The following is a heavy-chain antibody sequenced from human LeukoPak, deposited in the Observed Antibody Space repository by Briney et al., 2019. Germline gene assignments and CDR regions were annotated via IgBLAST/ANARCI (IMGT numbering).Heavy chain of an antibody. J-gene: IGHJ4*02. CDR3: ARREMATGSGFDY. CDR2: ISGSGGSK. Sequence: RGALRLSCAASGFTFSSYAMSWVRQAPGKGLEWVSAISGSGGSKYYADSVKGRFTISRDNSKNTLYLQMNSLRAEDTAVYYCARREMATGSGFDYWGQGTLVTVSS. V-gene: IGHV3-23*01. D-gene: IGHD5-24*01. CDR1: GFTFSSYA.